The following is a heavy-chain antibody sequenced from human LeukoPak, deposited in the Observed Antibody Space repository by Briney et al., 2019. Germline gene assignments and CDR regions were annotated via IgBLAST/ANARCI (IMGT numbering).Heavy chain of an antibody. V-gene: IGHV3-74*01. CDR3: ARDYYTSGSPNDY. D-gene: IGHD3-10*01. Sequence: GGSLRHSCPASRFALTTYWMHWVRPPAWRGRVWVPRINSDGSSTNYADSVKGRFTISRDNAKNTLYLQMSSLRAEDTAVYYCARDYYTSGSPNDYWGQGTLVTVSS. CDR1: RFALTTYW. J-gene: IGHJ4*02. CDR2: INSDGSST.